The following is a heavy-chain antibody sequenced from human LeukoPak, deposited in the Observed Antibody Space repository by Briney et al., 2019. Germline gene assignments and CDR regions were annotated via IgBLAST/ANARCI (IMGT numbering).Heavy chain of an antibody. CDR1: GGSISSSNW. J-gene: IGHJ3*02. V-gene: IGHV4-4*02. Sequence: SGTLSLTCAVSGGSISSSNWWSWVRQPPGKGLERIGEIYHSGSTNYNPSLKSRVTTLRDTSKNQFSLKLRSVTAADTAVYYCAQSSSWSLAMAFDIWGLGTLVTVSS. CDR3: AQSSSWSLAMAFDI. CDR2: IYHSGST. D-gene: IGHD6-19*01.